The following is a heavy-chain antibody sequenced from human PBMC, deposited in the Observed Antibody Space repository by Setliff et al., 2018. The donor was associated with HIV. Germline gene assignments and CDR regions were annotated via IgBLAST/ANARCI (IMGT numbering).Heavy chain of an antibody. Sequence: ASVKVSCKASGYTFTDFYIHWVRQAPGQGLEWIGRINPKSGVEDYLKKFQGRVTMTTDTSTNTAHMELIRPRFDDTAVYYCARARFLVSMTRNWFDPLGQGTLVTVSS. CDR2: INPKSGVE. CDR1: GYTFTDFY. J-gene: IGHJ5*02. D-gene: IGHD5-12*01. V-gene: IGHV1-2*06. CDR3: ARARFLVSMTRNWFDP.